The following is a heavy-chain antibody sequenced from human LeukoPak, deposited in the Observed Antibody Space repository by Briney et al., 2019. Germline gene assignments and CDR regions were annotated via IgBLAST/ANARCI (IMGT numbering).Heavy chain of an antibody. J-gene: IGHJ6*03. CDR2: VYTSGST. Sequence: PAETLSLTCTVSGASFSSYYWSWIRQPPGKGLEWIGYVYTSGSTHYHPSLSSRLTLSVDTSNNQLSLKLSSVTATDTAVYYCARLGYYYYYLDVWGKGTTVTVSS. CDR3: ARLGYYYYYLDV. V-gene: IGHV4-4*09. CDR1: GASFSSYY.